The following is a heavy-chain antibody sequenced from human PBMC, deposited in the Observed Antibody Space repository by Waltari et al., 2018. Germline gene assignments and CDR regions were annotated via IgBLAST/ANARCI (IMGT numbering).Heavy chain of an antibody. CDR2: IIPIFGTA. Sequence: QVQLVQSGAEVKKPGSSVKVSCKASGGTFSSYAISWVRPAPGQGHEWMGRIIPIFGTANYAQKFQGRVTITADESTSTAYMELSSLRSEDTAVYYCARQYYYGSGRFYYYYGMDVWGQGTTVTVSS. V-gene: IGHV1-69*15. CDR1: GGTFSSYA. CDR3: ARQYYYGSGRFYYYYGMDV. D-gene: IGHD3-10*01. J-gene: IGHJ6*02.